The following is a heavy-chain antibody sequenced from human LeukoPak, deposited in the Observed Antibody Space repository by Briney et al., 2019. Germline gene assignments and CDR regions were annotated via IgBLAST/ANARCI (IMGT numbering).Heavy chain of an antibody. V-gene: IGHV4-38-2*02. D-gene: IGHD3-22*01. CDR2: IYHSGSA. CDR1: GYSISSGYY. J-gene: IGHJ4*02. Sequence: SETLSLTCSVSGYSISSGYYCGWIRQPPGKGLEWIASIYHSGSAYYNPSLKSRVTISVDASKNQCTLKLSSVTAADTAVYYCARDTDYYDSSGYPPFDYWGQGTLVTVSS. CDR3: ARDTDYYDSSGYPPFDY.